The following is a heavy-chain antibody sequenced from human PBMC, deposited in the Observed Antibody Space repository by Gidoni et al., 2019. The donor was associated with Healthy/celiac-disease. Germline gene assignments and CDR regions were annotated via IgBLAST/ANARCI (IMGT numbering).Heavy chain of an antibody. D-gene: IGHD5-12*01. CDR2: IYYSGST. V-gene: IGHV4-59*08. CDR1: GGSISSYY. CDR3: ARQWYSGYELSSGGEYYFDY. Sequence: QVQLQESDPGLVKPSETLSLTCTVSGGSISSYYWSWIRQPPGKGLEWIGYIYYSGSTNYNPSLKSRVTISVDTSKNQFSLKLSSVTAADTAVYYCARQWYSGYELSSGGEYYFDYWGQGTLVTVSS. J-gene: IGHJ4*02.